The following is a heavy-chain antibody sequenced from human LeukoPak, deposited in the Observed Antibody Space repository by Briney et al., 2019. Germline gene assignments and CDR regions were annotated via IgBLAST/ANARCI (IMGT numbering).Heavy chain of an antibody. CDR3: AEAKGVVVPAAASYAFDI. D-gene: IGHD2-2*01. CDR2: INPNSGGT. CDR1: GYTFTGYY. Sequence: GASVKVSCKASGYTFTGYYMHWVRQAPGQGLEWMGWINPNSGGTNYAQKFQGRVTMTRDTSISTAYMELSRLRSDDTAVYYCAEAKGVVVPAAASYAFDIWGQGTMVTVSS. J-gene: IGHJ3*02. V-gene: IGHV1-2*02.